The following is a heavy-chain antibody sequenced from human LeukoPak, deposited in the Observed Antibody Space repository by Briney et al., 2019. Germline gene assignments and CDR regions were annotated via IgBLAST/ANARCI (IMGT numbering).Heavy chain of an antibody. CDR3: ARETASGYLGFDF. V-gene: IGHV1-18*01. Sequence: ASVKVSCKASGGTFSSYAITWVRQAPGQGLEWMGWISAYGHTKLARNLKARVTVTIDTSTTTAYMELRSLSSDDTAVYFCARETASGYLGFDFWGQGTLITVSS. D-gene: IGHD3-3*01. J-gene: IGHJ4*02. CDR2: ISAYGHT. CDR1: GGTFSSYA.